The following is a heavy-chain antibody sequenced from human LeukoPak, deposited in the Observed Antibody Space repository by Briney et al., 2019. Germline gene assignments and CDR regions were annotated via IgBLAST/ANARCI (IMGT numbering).Heavy chain of an antibody. CDR3: ARVRRSLNWFDS. D-gene: IGHD3-3*01. CDR2: IYYSGIT. CDR1: GDSISTTNYY. Sequence: SETLSLTCAVSGDSISTTNYYWGWIRQPPGKGLEWIGIIYYSGITHYNPSLKSRVTILVDTSKNQFSLKLSSVTDADTAVYYCARVRRSLNWFDSWGQGTLVTVSS. J-gene: IGHJ5*01. V-gene: IGHV4-39*01.